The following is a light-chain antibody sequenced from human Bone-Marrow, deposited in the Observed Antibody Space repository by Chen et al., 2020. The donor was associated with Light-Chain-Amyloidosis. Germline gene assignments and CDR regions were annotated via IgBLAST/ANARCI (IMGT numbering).Light chain of an antibody. CDR3: QVWDRSSDRPV. J-gene: IGLJ3*02. CDR2: DDS. CDR1: NIGSTS. Sequence: SYVLTQPSSVSVAPGQTATIVCGGNNIGSTSVHWYQQPPGQAPLLVVYDDSDRPSGIPERLSGSNSGNTATLTISRVEAGDEADYYCQVWDRSSDRPVFGGGTKLTVL. V-gene: IGLV3-21*02.